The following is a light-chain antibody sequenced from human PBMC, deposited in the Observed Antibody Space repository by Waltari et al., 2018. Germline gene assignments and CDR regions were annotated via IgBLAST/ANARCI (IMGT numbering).Light chain of an antibody. CDR2: DIY. V-gene: IGLV2-11*01. CDR1: SSDIGDYEY. Sequence: QSALTQPRSVSGSPGQSVTMSCTGTSSDIGDYEYVPWYQPHPGNAPKLIIHDIYRRPAGVPDRVSASKSGNTASLTISGLQADDEADYYCCSYTGRKTWVFGGGTKVTVL. CDR3: CSYTGRKTWV. J-gene: IGLJ3*02.